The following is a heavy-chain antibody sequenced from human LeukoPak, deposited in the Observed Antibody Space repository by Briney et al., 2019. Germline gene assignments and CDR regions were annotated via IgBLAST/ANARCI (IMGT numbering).Heavy chain of an antibody. J-gene: IGHJ4*02. D-gene: IGHD7-27*01. CDR3: ARIIGYDELGVD. CDR2: IYHSGST. Sequence: SETLSLTSAASGYSISSGYYWSWIRQPPGKGLQWFVSIYHSGSTYYNPSLNSRVTISVDTPKNQFSLKLSSVTAADTAVYYCARIIGYDELGVDWGQGTLVTVSS. CDR1: GYSISSGYY. V-gene: IGHV4-38-2*01.